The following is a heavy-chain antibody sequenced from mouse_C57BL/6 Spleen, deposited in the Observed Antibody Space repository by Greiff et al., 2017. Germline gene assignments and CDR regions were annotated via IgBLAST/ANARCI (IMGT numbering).Heavy chain of an antibody. Sequence: QVQLQQSGAELAKPGATVKLSCKASGYTFTSYWMHWVKQRPGQGLEWIGYINPSSGYTKYNQKFKDKATLTADKSSSTAYMQLSSLTYEDSAVYYCAFTTVVARYYFDYWGQGTTLTVSS. V-gene: IGHV1-7*01. J-gene: IGHJ2*01. CDR3: AFTTVVARYYFDY. CDR1: GYTFTSYW. CDR2: INPSSGYT. D-gene: IGHD1-1*01.